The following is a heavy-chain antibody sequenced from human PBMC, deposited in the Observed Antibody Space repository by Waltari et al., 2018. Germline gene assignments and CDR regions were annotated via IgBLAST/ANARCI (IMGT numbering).Heavy chain of an antibody. J-gene: IGHJ4*02. V-gene: IGHV1-69*05. CDR3: ARDLTSDYGGTSAL. CDR1: GGTFSSYA. D-gene: IGHD2-15*01. Sequence: QVQLVQSGAEVKKPGSSVKVSCKASGGTFSSYAISWVRQAPGKGLEWMGGIIPIFGTTNCARKFPGRVTITTDESTSTAYMELSSLRSEDTAVYYCARDLTSDYGGTSALWGQGTLVTVSS. CDR2: IIPIFGTT.